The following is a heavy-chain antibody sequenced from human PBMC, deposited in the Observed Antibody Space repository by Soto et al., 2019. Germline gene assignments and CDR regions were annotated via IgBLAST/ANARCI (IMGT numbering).Heavy chain of an antibody. V-gene: IGHV1-69*10. CDR3: ARAAEWEQPSNQYYFDF. Sequence: RASVNVSCKTSARTSFISCFGWVRQAPGEGLEWVGGIIPTLGTIHVAQRFQGGVTFTADKSTNTAYMEMNSLTSEDTALYYCARAAEWEQPSNQYYFDFWGQGTLVTVSS. CDR2: IIPTLGTI. CDR1: ARTSFISC. J-gene: IGHJ4*02. D-gene: IGHD1-26*01.